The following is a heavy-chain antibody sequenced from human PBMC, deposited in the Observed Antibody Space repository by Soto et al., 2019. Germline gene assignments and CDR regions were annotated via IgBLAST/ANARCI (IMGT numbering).Heavy chain of an antibody. CDR2: IIPILGIA. CDR1: GGTFSSYT. CDR3: SGDPCSSTCCYEPLAY. J-gene: IGHJ4*02. D-gene: IGHD2-2*01. Sequence: QVQLVHSGAEVKKPGSSVKVSCKASGGTFSSYTISWVRQAPGQGLEWMGRIIPILGIANYAQKFQGRVTITADQSTGTAYMELSSLRSEDTAVYYCSGDPCSSTCCYEPLAYWGQGTLVTVSS. V-gene: IGHV1-69*04.